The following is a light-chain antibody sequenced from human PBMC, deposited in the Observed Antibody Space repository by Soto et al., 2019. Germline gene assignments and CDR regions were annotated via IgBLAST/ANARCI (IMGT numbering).Light chain of an antibody. CDR1: SSNIGSHT. V-gene: IGLV1-44*01. J-gene: IGLJ2*01. CDR3: AAWHDSLNGPV. CDR2: SNN. Sequence: QSVLTQPPSASGTPGQRVTISCSGGSSNIGSHTVNWYQHLPGTAPKLLIYSNNQRPSGGTDRFSGSMSGTSASLAISGLQCDNEADYYCAAWHDSLNGPVFGGGTKLTVL.